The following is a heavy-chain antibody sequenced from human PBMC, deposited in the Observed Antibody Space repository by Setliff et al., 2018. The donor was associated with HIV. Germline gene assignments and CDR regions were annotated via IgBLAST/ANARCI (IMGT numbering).Heavy chain of an antibody. CDR1: GFNFLAHW. CDR3: ARLPYYVSGGVFDH. D-gene: IGHD3-10*01. J-gene: IGHJ4*02. Sequence: AGESLTVSCQCSGFNFLAHWIGWVRQVPEKGLEWMGIVYPGDSDTRYNASFEGQVTVSADKTITTAYLQLTSLKASVTAMYFCARLPYYVSGGVFDHWGKGTLVTVSS. CDR2: VYPGDSDT. V-gene: IGHV5-51*01.